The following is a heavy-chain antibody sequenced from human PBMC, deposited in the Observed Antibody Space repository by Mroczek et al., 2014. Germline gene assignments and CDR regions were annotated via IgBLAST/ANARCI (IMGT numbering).Heavy chain of an antibody. J-gene: IGHJ5*02. CDR3: ARDRGTTVTTHWFDP. CDR2: IYHSGST. Sequence: QVQLQESGSGLVKPSQTLSLTCAVSGGSISSGGYSWSWIRQPPGKGLEWIGYIYHSGSTYYNPSLKSRVTISVDRSKNQFSLKLSSVTAADTAVYYCARDRGTTVTTHWFDPWGQGTLVTVSS. D-gene: IGHD4-17*01. CDR1: GGSISSGGYS. V-gene: IGHV4-30-2*01.